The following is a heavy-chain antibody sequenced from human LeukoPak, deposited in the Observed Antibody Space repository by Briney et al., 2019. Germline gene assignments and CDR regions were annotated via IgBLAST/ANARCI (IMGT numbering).Heavy chain of an antibody. CDR1: GFTLSSYS. CDR3: ARVVPPTDYGSGSYFWDPYYFDY. J-gene: IGHJ4*02. Sequence: GGSLRLSCAASGFTLSSYSMNWVRQAPGKGLEWVSSITSSSSYIYYVDSVKGRFTISRDNAKNSLYLQMSSLRAEDTAVYYCARVVPPTDYGSGSYFWDPYYFDYWGQGTLVTVSS. V-gene: IGHV3-21*04. D-gene: IGHD3-10*01. CDR2: ITSSSSYI.